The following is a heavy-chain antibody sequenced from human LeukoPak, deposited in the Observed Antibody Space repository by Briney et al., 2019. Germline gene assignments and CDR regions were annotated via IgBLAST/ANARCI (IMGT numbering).Heavy chain of an antibody. J-gene: IGHJ2*01. CDR3: AKDRTVGASYWYFDL. V-gene: IGHV3-23*01. Sequence: PGGSLRLSCAASGFTFNNYAMSWFRQAPGKGLEWVSTISGSGGSTYHADSVKGRFTISRDNFKNTLYLQMNSLRAEDTAVYYCAKDRTVGASYWYFDLWGRGTLVTVSS. D-gene: IGHD1-26*01. CDR1: GFTFNNYA. CDR2: ISGSGGST.